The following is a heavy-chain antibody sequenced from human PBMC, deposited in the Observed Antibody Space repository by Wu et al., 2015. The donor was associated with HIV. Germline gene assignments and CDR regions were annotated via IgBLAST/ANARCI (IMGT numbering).Heavy chain of an antibody. Sequence: QVQLVQSGAEVKKPGASVKVSCKASGYTFTSYYIHWVRQAPGQGLEWMGWINPNSGGTNSAQKFQGRVTMTRDTSISTAYMELSRLRSDDTAVYYCARDMGHEGRQWLVQPGAFDIWGQGTMVTVSS. CDR2: INPNSGGT. CDR3: ARDMGHEGRQWLVQPGAFDI. V-gene: IGHV1-2*02. J-gene: IGHJ3*02. CDR1: GYTFTSYY. D-gene: IGHD6-19*01.